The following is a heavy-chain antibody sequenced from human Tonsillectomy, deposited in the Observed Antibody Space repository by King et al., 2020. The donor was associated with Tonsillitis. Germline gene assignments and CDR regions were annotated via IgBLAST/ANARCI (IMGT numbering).Heavy chain of an antibody. CDR3: SRDRGAYYYDSSGYIDLAH. CDR1: GYTFTIYG. V-gene: IGHV1-18*01. CDR2: INSYNANT. J-gene: IGHJ4*02. D-gene: IGHD3-22*01. Sequence: GQLVQSGAEVKKPGASVKVSCKASGYTFTIYGISWVRQAPGQGLQWMGWINSYNANTRYAQKLQGRVTMTTDTSTSTAYMELRSLRSDDTAGYYCSRDRGAYYYDSSGYIDLAHWGQGTLVTVSS.